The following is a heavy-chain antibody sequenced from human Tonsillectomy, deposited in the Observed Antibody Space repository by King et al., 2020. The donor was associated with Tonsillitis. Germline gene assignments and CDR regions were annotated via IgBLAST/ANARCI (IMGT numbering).Heavy chain of an antibody. CDR2: ISYDGSNK. D-gene: IGHD5-12*01. J-gene: IGHJ4*02. Sequence: VQLVESGGGVVQPGRSLRLSCAASGFTFSNYAMHWVRQAPGKGLEWVAVISYDGSNKYNADSVKGRFTISRDNSKNKLYLQMNSLRAEDTAVYYCARDCPSLSVDYYFDYWGQGPLVTVSS. CDR3: ARDCPSLSVDYYFDY. CDR1: GFTFSNYA. V-gene: IGHV3-30-3*01.